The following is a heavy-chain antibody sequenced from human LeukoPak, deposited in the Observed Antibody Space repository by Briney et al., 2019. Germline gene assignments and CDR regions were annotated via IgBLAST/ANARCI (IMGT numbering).Heavy chain of an antibody. CDR3: AGSVDPKGDY. D-gene: IGHD4-23*01. J-gene: IGHJ4*02. CDR2: IYYSGST. CDR1: GGSISSSSYY. Sequence: SETLSLTCTVSGGSISSSSYYWGWIRQPPGKGLEWIGSIYYSGSTYYNPSLKSRVTISVDTSKNQFSLKLSSVTAADTAVYYCAGSVDPKGDYWGQGTLVTVSS. V-gene: IGHV4-39*07.